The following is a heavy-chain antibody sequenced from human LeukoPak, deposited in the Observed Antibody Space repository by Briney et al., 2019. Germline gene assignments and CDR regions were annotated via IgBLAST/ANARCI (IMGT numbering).Heavy chain of an antibody. V-gene: IGHV4-34*01. CDR1: GGSFSGYY. J-gene: IGHJ4*02. D-gene: IGHD6-19*01. CDR3: ARQWLVSPLFDY. CDR2: INHSGST. Sequence: PSETLSLTCAVYGGSFSGYYWSWIRQPPGKGLEWIGEINHSGSTNYNPSLRSRVTVSVHTSKNQLSLKLSSVTAADTAVYYCARQWLVSPLFDYWGQGTLVTVSS.